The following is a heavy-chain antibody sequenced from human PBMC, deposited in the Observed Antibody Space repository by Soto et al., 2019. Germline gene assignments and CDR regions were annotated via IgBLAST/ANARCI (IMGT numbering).Heavy chain of an antibody. V-gene: IGHV1-18*01. D-gene: IGHD1-1*01. Sequence: QVHLVQSGAEVKKPGASVKVSCKGSGYGFTTYGITWVRQAPGQGLEWMAWISAHNGNTNYAQKLQGRVTVTRDTSTSRAYMELRSLRSVDKAVYYCARGRYGDYWGQGALVTLSS. CDR2: ISAHNGNT. CDR3: ARGRYGDY. J-gene: IGHJ4*02. CDR1: GYGFTTYG.